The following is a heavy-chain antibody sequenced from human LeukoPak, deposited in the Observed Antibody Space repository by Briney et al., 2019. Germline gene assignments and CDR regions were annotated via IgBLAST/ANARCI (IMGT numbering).Heavy chain of an antibody. CDR3: TRALDYYDSSGYYSFFDY. CDR1: GFTFSSYS. D-gene: IGHD3-22*01. CDR2: IRSKAYGGTT. J-gene: IGHJ4*02. V-gene: IGHV3-49*04. Sequence: GGSLRLSCAASGFTFSSYSMNWVRQAPGKGLEWVGFIRSKAYGGTTEYAASVKGRFTISRDDSKSIAYLQMNSLKTEDTAVYYCTRALDYYDSSGYYSFFDYWGQGTLVTVSS.